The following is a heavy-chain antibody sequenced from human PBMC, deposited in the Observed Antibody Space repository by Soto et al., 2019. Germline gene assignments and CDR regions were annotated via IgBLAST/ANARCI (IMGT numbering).Heavy chain of an antibody. CDR2: ISSSGSTI. J-gene: IGHJ4*02. Sequence: AGGSLRLSCAASGFTFSDYYMSWIRRAPGKGLEWVSYISSSGSTIYYADSVKGRFTISRDNAKNSLYLQMNSLRAEDTAVYYCARGGFYDFWSGNFDYWGQGTLVTVSS. CDR1: GFTFSDYY. D-gene: IGHD3-3*01. V-gene: IGHV3-11*01. CDR3: ARGGFYDFWSGNFDY.